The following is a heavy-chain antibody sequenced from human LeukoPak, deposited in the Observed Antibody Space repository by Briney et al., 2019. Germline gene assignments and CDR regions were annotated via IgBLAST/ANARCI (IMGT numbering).Heavy chain of an antibody. D-gene: IGHD3-9*01. J-gene: IGHJ4*02. CDR1: GFTVSNNY. Sequence: PGGSLRLSCAASGFTVSNNYMRWVRQAPGKGLEWVSAISGSGGSTYYADSVKGRFTISRDNSKNTLYLQMNSLRAEDTAVYYCAKTGHFDWLYYFDYWGQGTLVTVSS. CDR2: ISGSGGST. V-gene: IGHV3-23*01. CDR3: AKTGHFDWLYYFDY.